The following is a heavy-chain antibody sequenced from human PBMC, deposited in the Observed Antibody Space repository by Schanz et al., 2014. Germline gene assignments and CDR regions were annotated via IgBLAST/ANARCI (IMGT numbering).Heavy chain of an antibody. D-gene: IGHD3-3*01. V-gene: IGHV3-7*01. CDR3: ARDKGGYYPFDY. CDR1: GFTFGNFF. Sequence: EVQLVESGGGLVQPGGSLRLSCAASGFTFGNFFMSWDRQAPGKGLEWVANIKQDGIEKYYVDSVKGRFTISRDNAKNSLYLQMNSLTADDTAVYYCARDKGGYYPFDYWGQGTLVTVSS. CDR2: IKQDGIEK. J-gene: IGHJ4*02.